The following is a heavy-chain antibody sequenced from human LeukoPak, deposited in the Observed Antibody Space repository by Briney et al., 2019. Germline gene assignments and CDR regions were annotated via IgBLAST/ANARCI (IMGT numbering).Heavy chain of an antibody. CDR3: AKSTYYGDYGRFDY. CDR2: IHHDGSNK. CDR1: GFTFSSYG. D-gene: IGHD4-17*01. Sequence: GGSLRLSCAASGFTFSSYGMHWVRQAPGKGLDWVAFIHHDGSNKYYADSVRGRFTISRDNSKNTLYLQMNSLRAEDTAVYYCAKSTYYGDYGRFDYWGQGTLVTVSS. V-gene: IGHV3-30*02. J-gene: IGHJ4*02.